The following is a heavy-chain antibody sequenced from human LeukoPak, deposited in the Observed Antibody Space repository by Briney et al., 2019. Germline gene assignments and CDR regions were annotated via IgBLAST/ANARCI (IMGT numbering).Heavy chain of an antibody. V-gene: IGHV3-21*01. CDR1: GFTFSSYS. Sequence: GGSLRLSCAASGFTFSSYSMNWVRQAPGKGLEWVSSISSSSSYIYYADSVKGRFTISRDNAKNSLYLQMNSLRAEDTAVYYCARATLVVITAWYYYGMDVWGQGTTVTVSS. CDR3: ARATLVVITAWYYYGMDV. J-gene: IGHJ6*02. CDR2: ISSSSSYI. D-gene: IGHD3-22*01.